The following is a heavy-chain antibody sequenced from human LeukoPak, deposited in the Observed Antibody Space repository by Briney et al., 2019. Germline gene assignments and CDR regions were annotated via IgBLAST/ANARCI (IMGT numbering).Heavy chain of an antibody. D-gene: IGHD1-26*01. CDR2: ISFDGTTS. Sequence: PGGSLRLSCAASGFTFSSYSMNWVRQAPGKGLEWVSLISFDGTTSFYADSVKGRFTVSRDNSNNTLHLHLSGLKTEDTAIYYCARTSGREKNFDFWGQGTLVTVSP. V-gene: IGHV3-30*03. CDR3: ARTSGREKNFDF. CDR1: GFTFSSYS. J-gene: IGHJ4*02.